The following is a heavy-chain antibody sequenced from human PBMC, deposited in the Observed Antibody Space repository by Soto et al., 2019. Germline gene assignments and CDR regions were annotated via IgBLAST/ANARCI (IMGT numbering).Heavy chain of an antibody. V-gene: IGHV3-74*01. D-gene: IGHD1-1*01. Sequence: HPGGSLRLSCAASGFTFGMYWMHWVRQVPGKGPEWVSRINDDGISTNYADSVKGRFTISRDNAKNTLYLQMNALRVEDTAVYYCTRGPRSTSTGTGAFWGQGTLVTVSS. CDR3: TRGPRSTSTGTGAF. J-gene: IGHJ4*02. CDR1: GFTFGMYW. CDR2: INDDGIST.